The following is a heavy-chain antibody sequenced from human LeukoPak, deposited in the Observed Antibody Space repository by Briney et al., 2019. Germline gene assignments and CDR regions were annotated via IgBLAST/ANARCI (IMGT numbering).Heavy chain of an antibody. D-gene: IGHD3-22*01. V-gene: IGHV3-23*01. Sequence: PGGSLRLSCAAPGFTFSSYTMSWVRQAPGKGLEWASAISGSGGSTYYADSVKGRFTISRDNSKNTLYLQMNSLRAEDTAVYYCAKVLAYYYDSSGYFRPSRYYYGMDVWGQGTTVTVSS. J-gene: IGHJ6*02. CDR1: GFTFSSYT. CDR3: AKVLAYYYDSSGYFRPSRYYYGMDV. CDR2: ISGSGGST.